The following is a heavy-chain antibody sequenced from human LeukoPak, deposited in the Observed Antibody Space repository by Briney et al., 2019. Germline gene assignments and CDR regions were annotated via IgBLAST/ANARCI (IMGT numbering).Heavy chain of an antibody. CDR2: FDPEDGET. J-gene: IGHJ3*02. Sequence: GTSVKVSCKVSGYTLTELSTHWVRQAPGKGLEWMGGFDPEDGETICAQKFQGRVTMTGYTSTDTAYMELSSLRSEDTAVYYCATVVVPAAMPPAKRDAFDIWGQGTMVTVSS. D-gene: IGHD2-2*01. CDR1: GYTLTELS. CDR3: ATVVVPAAMPPAKRDAFDI. V-gene: IGHV1-24*01.